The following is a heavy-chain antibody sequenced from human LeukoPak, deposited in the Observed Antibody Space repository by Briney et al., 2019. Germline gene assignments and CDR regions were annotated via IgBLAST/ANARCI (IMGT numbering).Heavy chain of an antibody. Sequence: SETLSLTCTVSGGSISSYYWSWIRQPPGKGLEWIGYIYYSGSTNYNPSLKSRVTISVDTSKNQFSLKLSSVTAADTAVYYCARAVVRARTNWFDPWGQGTLVTVSS. CDR2: IYYSGST. J-gene: IGHJ5*02. D-gene: IGHD2-2*01. V-gene: IGHV4-59*01. CDR1: GGSISSYY. CDR3: ARAVVRARTNWFDP.